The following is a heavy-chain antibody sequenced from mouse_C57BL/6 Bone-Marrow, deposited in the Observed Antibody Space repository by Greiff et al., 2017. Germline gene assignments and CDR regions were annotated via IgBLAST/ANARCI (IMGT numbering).Heavy chain of an antibody. CDR1: GYTFTSYG. D-gene: IGHD1-1*01. V-gene: IGHV1-81*01. Sequence: VQLQESGAELARPGASVKLSCKASGYTFTSYGISWVKQRTGQGLEWIGEIYPRSGNTYYNEKFKGKATLTADTYSSTAYMELRSLTSEDSAVYFCAGTYYYGSSYLDYWGQGTTLTVSS. J-gene: IGHJ2*01. CDR3: AGTYYYGSSYLDY. CDR2: IYPRSGNT.